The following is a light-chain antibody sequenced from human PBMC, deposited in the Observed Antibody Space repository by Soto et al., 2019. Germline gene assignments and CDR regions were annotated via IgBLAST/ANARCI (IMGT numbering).Light chain of an antibody. Sequence: QSVLTQPASVSGSPGQSITISCTGTSSDVGGYNYVSWYQQHPGKAPKLMIYEVSNRPSGVSNRFSGSKSGNTASLTISGLQAEDEADCYCSSYTSSSTPGVVFGGGTKLTVL. CDR3: SSYTSSSTPGVV. V-gene: IGLV2-14*01. CDR2: EVS. CDR1: SSDVGGYNY. J-gene: IGLJ2*01.